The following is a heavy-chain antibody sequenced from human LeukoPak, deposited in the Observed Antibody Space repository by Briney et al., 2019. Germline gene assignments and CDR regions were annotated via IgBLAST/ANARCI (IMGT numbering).Heavy chain of an antibody. Sequence: GEPLKISGQGSGYRSTSYRIGWAGLMQGKGLDWMGIIYAGEYDTRNRPSFQGQGTISADMSIDTAYLQWSSLKASDTAMYYCARHASNTYAPFDYWGQGALVTVSS. CDR1: GYRSTSYR. D-gene: IGHD2-2*02. CDR2: IYAGEYDT. V-gene: IGHV5-51*01. CDR3: ARHASNTYAPFDY. J-gene: IGHJ4*02.